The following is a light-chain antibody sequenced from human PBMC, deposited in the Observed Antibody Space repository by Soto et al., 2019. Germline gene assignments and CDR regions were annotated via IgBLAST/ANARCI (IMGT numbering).Light chain of an antibody. Sequence: QSVLTQPPSVSAAPGQRVTISCSGSSSNIGNNYVSWYQQFPGTAPKLLMYENNKRPSGIPDRFSGSKSGTSATLGITGLQTGDEADYYCGTWDSSLSAWVFGGGTKVTVL. CDR2: ENN. CDR1: SSNIGNNY. V-gene: IGLV1-51*02. J-gene: IGLJ3*02. CDR3: GTWDSSLSAWV.